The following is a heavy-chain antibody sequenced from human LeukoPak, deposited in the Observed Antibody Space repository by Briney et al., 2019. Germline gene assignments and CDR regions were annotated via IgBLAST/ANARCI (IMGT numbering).Heavy chain of an antibody. Sequence: QPGGSLRLSCAASGFTFSNFWMSWVRQAPGKGLEWVANIKQDGSEKYYVDSVKGRFTISRDNAKNSLYLQMNSLRAEDTAVYYCARDDEQQLVRGYYFDYWGQGTLVTVSS. CDR3: ARDDEQQLVRGYYFDY. V-gene: IGHV3-7*01. CDR1: GFTFSNFW. CDR2: IKQDGSEK. J-gene: IGHJ4*02. D-gene: IGHD6-13*01.